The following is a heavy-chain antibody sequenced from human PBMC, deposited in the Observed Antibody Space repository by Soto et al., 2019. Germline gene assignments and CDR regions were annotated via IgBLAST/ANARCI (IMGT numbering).Heavy chain of an antibody. CDR3: AKVFFLSLCDRRDLWSLSARRSSDL. CDR1: GFTFSSYA. J-gene: IGHJ2*01. V-gene: IGHV3-23*01. Sequence: GALRLSCAASGFTFSSYAMSWVRRAPGKGLEWVSAISGSGGSTYYADSVKGRFTISRDNSKNTLYLQMNSLRAEDTAVYYCAKVFFLSLCDRRDLWSLSARRSSDL. CDR2: ISGSGGST. D-gene: IGHD3-16*02.